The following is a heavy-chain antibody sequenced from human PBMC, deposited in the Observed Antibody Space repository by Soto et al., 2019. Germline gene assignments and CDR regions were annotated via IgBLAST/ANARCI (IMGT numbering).Heavy chain of an antibody. CDR3: AKDPNYYDSSGYLYNWFDS. Sequence: QVQLVESGGGVVQPGRSLRLSCAASGFTFSSYGMHWVRQAPGKGLEWVAVISYDGSNKYYADSVKGRFTISRDNSKNTLYLQMNSLRAEDTAVYYRAKDPNYYDSSGYLYNWFDSWGQRTVVTVSS. J-gene: IGHJ5*01. V-gene: IGHV3-30*18. D-gene: IGHD3-22*01. CDR2: ISYDGSNK. CDR1: GFTFSSYG.